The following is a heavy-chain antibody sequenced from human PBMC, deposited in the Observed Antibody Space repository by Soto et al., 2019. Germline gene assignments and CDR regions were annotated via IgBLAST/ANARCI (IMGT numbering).Heavy chain of an antibody. Sequence: GGSLRLSCAASGFTFSSYGMHWVRQAPGKGLEWVAVIWYDGSNKYYADSVKGRFTISRDNSKNTLYLQMNSLRAEDTAVYYCARPDYDILTGYTYYFDYWGQGTLVTVSS. CDR3: ARPDYDILTGYTYYFDY. J-gene: IGHJ4*02. D-gene: IGHD3-9*01. CDR2: IWYDGSNK. V-gene: IGHV3-33*01. CDR1: GFTFSSYG.